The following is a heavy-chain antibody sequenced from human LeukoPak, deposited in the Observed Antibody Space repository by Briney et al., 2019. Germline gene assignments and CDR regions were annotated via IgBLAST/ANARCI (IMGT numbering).Heavy chain of an antibody. J-gene: IGHJ6*04. V-gene: IGHV3-74*01. CDR2: INSDGSST. CDR1: GFTFSSYW. Sequence: AGGSLRLSCAASGFTFSSYWMHWVRHAPGKGLVWVSRINSDGSSTSYADSVKGRFTISRDNAKNTLYLQMNSLRAEDTAVYYCARADIVVVPAVLTEEADYYYGMDVWGKGTTVTVSS. D-gene: IGHD2-2*01. CDR3: ARADIVVVPAVLTEEADYYYGMDV.